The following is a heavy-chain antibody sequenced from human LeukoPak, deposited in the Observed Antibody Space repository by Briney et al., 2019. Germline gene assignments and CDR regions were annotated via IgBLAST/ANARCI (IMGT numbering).Heavy chain of an antibody. Sequence: GGSLRLSCAASGFTFNVLWLTWVRQAPGKGLEWVANINPDGTVPSYVDSVKGRFTISRDNANNSLYLQMNSLRAEDTAVYYCAKGITGTGSYSVADYWGQGILVTVSS. CDR3: AKGITGTGSYSVADY. V-gene: IGHV3-7*03. CDR1: GFTFNVLW. J-gene: IGHJ4*02. D-gene: IGHD5/OR15-5a*01. CDR2: INPDGTVP.